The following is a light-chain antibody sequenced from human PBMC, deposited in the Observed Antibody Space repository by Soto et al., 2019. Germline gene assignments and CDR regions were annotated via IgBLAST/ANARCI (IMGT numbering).Light chain of an antibody. CDR1: NSNLGAGYD. V-gene: IGLV1-40*01. CDR2: GNR. Sequence: QSARTQPPSVSGAPGQRVTISCTGNNSNLGAGYDVHWYQQLPGAAPKLVIFGNRNRPSGVPERFSGSKSGTSASLAITGLQAEDEADYYCISYTSDDVRYVFGTGTKVTVL. CDR3: ISYTSDDVRYV. J-gene: IGLJ1*01.